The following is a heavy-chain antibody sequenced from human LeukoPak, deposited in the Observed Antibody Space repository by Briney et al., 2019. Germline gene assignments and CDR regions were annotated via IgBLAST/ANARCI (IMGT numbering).Heavy chain of an antibody. CDR3: ASYASSGYSTPL. V-gene: IGHV1-18*01. J-gene: IGHJ4*02. D-gene: IGHD3-22*01. CDR1: GYPFTSYG. Sequence: ASVKLSCKASGYPFTSYGINWVRQAPGQGLEWMGWISAYNGNTNYAQKLQGRVTMTTDTSTSTAYMELRSLRSDDTAVYYCASYASSGYSTPLWGQGTLVTVSS. CDR2: ISAYNGNT.